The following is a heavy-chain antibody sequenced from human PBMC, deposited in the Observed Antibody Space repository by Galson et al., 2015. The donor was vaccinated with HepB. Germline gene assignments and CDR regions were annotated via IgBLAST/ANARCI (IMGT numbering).Heavy chain of an antibody. D-gene: IGHD6-13*01. CDR1: EFTFSSYG. Sequence: SLRLSCAASEFTFSSYGMTWVRQTPGRGLEWVSSLSGSGGSTYYADSVKGRFTISRDNSKNTLFLQMNNLGVEDTALYYCAKASEYSGSWYRVRLDSWGQGVPVTVSS. CDR2: LSGSGGST. CDR3: AKASEYSGSWYRVRLDS. V-gene: IGHV3-23*01. J-gene: IGHJ4*02.